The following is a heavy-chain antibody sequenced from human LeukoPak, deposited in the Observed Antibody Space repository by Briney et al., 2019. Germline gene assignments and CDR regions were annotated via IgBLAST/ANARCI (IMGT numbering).Heavy chain of an antibody. CDR2: INSDGSST. CDR1: GFTFSSYW. V-gene: IGHV3-74*01. Sequence: GGSLRLSCAASGFTFSSYWMPWVRQAPGKGLVWVSRINSDGSSTSYADSVKGRFTISRDNAKNTLYLQMNSLRAEDTAVYYCARDRDTWFGELLFDYWGQGTLVTVSS. J-gene: IGHJ4*02. D-gene: IGHD3-10*01. CDR3: ARDRDTWFGELLFDY.